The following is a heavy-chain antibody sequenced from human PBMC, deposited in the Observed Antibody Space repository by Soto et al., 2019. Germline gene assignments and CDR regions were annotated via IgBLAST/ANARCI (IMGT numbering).Heavy chain of an antibody. CDR2: ISYDGSNK. V-gene: IGHV3-30*18. Sequence: VQQLESGGGLVQPGGSLRLSCAASGFTFSSYAMHWVRQAPGKGLEWVAVISYDGSNKYYADSVQGRFTIARDNSKNTLYQRMNSLRAGDTEVYYCAKNGLVEMAKGGALDIWFQRTIVTVSS. CDR1: GFTFSSYA. J-gene: IGHJ3*02. D-gene: IGHD2-8*01. CDR3: AKNGLVEMAKGGALDI.